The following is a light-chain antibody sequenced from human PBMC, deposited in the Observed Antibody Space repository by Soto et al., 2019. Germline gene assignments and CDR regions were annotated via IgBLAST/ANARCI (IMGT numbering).Light chain of an antibody. J-gene: IGKJ1*01. CDR1: PSVSSN. V-gene: IGKV3-20*01. Sequence: EIVSKPSPATLSMSQGARATLSGRASPSVSSNLAWYQQKPGQAPRLLIYGASTRATGIPDRFSGSGSGTDFTLTISRLETEDSAVYYCQQYGSSPTWTFGQGTKVDIK. CDR3: QQYGSSPTWT. CDR2: GAS.